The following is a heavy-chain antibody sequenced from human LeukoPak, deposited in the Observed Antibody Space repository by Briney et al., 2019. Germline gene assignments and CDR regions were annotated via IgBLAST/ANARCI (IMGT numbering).Heavy chain of an antibody. CDR1: GYSFTSWW. V-gene: IGHV5-51*01. Sequence: GESLKISCKGSGYSFTSWWIGWVRQMPGKGLEWMGIIYPGDSDARYSLSFQGQVTISADKSISTAYLQWSSLKASDTAMYYCARVVFYDSWSGFYFDYWGQGTLVTVSS. CDR3: ARVVFYDSWSGFYFDY. J-gene: IGHJ4*02. CDR2: IYPGDSDA. D-gene: IGHD3-3*01.